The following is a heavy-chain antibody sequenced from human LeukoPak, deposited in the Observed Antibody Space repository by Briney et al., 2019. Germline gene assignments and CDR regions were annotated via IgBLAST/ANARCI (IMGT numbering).Heavy chain of an antibody. J-gene: IGHJ6*03. CDR1: GFTFSNAW. CDR3: TTHTITMVRGVIDYYYMDV. CDR2: IKSKTDGGTT. D-gene: IGHD3-10*01. V-gene: IGHV3-15*01. Sequence: GGSLRLSCAASGFTFSNAWMSWVRQAPGKGLEWVGRIKSKTDGGTTDYAAPVKGRFTISRDDSKNTLYLQMNSLKTEDTAVYYCTTHTITMVRGVIDYYYMDVWGKGTTVTVSS.